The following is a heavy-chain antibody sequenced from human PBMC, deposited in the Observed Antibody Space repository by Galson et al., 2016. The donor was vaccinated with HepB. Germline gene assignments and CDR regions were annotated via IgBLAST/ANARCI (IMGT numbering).Heavy chain of an antibody. CDR3: VREGRDVVADRWDFFDY. J-gene: IGHJ4*02. CDR1: GFTFSRFP. CDR2: TSYDEANK. Sequence: SLRLSCAASGFTFSRFPMHWVRQAPGKGLEWVAVTSYDEANKYYTDSVKGRFTISRDNSKNTLYLQMDSLRPEDTAVYFCVREGRDVVADRWDFFDYWGQGTLVTVSS. V-gene: IGHV3-30*04. D-gene: IGHD2-2*01.